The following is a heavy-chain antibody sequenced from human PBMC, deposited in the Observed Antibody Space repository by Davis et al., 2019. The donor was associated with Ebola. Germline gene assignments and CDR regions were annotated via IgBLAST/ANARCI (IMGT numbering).Heavy chain of an antibody. CDR1: GFTFSDYY. CDR2: ISSNSTNK. CDR3: AREAYYYDSTGYYYDIPDLFDY. J-gene: IGHJ4*02. V-gene: IGHV3-11*06. D-gene: IGHD3-22*01. Sequence: GESLKISCAASGFTFSDYYMSWIRQAPGKGPEWVSYISSNSTNKKYADSVKGRFTISRDDAKNSLYLQMNSLRAEDTAVYYGAREAYYYDSTGYYYDIPDLFDYWGQGTLVTVSS.